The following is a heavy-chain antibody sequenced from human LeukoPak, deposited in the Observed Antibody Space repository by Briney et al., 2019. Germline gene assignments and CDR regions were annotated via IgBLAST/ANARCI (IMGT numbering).Heavy chain of an antibody. CDR2: IYYSGST. V-gene: IGHV4-39*01. Sequence: SETLSLTCTVSGGSISSSSYYWGWIRQPPGKGLEWIGSIYYSGSTYYNPSLKSRVTISVDTSKNQFSLKPSSVTAADTAVYYCARPPGFSTSFWDWGQGTLVTVSS. D-gene: IGHD6-13*01. J-gene: IGHJ4*02. CDR3: ARPPGFSTSFWD. CDR1: GGSISSSSYY.